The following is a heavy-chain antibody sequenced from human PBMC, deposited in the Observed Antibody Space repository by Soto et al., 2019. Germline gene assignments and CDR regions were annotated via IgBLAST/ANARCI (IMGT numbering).Heavy chain of an antibody. CDR2: IIPTFGTA. V-gene: IGHV1-69*13. J-gene: IGHJ5*02. CDR1: GGTFSSYA. CDR3: ARRRGVTGTYTGTWFDP. Sequence: ASVKVSCKASGGTFSSYAISWVRQAPGQGLEWMGGIIPTFGTANYAQKFQGRVTITADESTSTAYMELSSLRSEDTAVYYCARRRGVTGTYTGTWFDPWGQGALVTVSS. D-gene: IGHD1-7*01.